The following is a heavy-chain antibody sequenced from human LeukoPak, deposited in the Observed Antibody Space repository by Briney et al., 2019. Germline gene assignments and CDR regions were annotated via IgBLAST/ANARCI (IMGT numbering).Heavy chain of an antibody. CDR3: ARVEYCGGDCYRPLDY. J-gene: IGHJ4*02. CDR1: GFTFSTYS. CDR2: ISSSSSYI. D-gene: IGHD2-21*02. V-gene: IGHV3-21*01. Sequence: GGSLRLSCAASGFTFSTYSMNWVRQAPGQGLEWVSSISSSSSYIYYADSVKGRFTISRDNAKNSLYMQMNSLRAEDTAVYYCARVEYCGGDCYRPLDYWGQGTLVPSPQ.